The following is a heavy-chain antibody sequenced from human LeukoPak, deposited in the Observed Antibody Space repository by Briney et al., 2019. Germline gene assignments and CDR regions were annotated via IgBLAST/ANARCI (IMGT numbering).Heavy chain of an antibody. CDR1: GGSMNNGYYY. D-gene: IGHD4-11*01. J-gene: IGHJ4*01. CDR2: IYSSGST. Sequence: SETLSLTCTVSGGSMNNGYYYWTWIRQPPGKGLEWIGYIYSSGSTYYSPSLRSRIAMSVDTSKNEFSLKVSSVTAADTAMYYCARQTVDHILDFWGHGTLVTVSS. CDR3: ARQTVDHILDF. V-gene: IGHV4-30-4*08.